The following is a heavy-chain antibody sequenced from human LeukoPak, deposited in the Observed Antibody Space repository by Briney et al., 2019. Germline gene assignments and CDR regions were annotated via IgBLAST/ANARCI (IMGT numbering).Heavy chain of an antibody. CDR3: AGRSRSGWYYDY. CDR1: GGSFSGYY. D-gene: IGHD6-19*01. CDR2: IYYSGST. V-gene: IGHV4-59*01. J-gene: IGHJ4*02. Sequence: SETLSLTCAVYGGSFSGYYWGWIRQPPGKGLEWIGYIYYSGSTNYNPSLKSRVAISVDTSKNQFSLKLSSVTAADTAVYYCAGRSRSGWYYDYWGQGTLVTVSS.